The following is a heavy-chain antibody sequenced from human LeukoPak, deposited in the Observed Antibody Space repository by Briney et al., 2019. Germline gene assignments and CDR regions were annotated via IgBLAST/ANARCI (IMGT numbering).Heavy chain of an antibody. CDR2: INHSGST. V-gene: IGHV4-34*01. D-gene: IGHD5-12*01. CDR3: AREKGGYSGYHSMGIDY. Sequence: SETLSLTCAVYGGSFSGYYWSWIRQPPGKGLEWIGEINHSGSTNYNPSLKSRVTISVDTSKNQFSLKLSSVTAADTAVYYCAREKGGYSGYHSMGIDYWGQGTLVTVSS. J-gene: IGHJ4*02. CDR1: GGSFSGYY.